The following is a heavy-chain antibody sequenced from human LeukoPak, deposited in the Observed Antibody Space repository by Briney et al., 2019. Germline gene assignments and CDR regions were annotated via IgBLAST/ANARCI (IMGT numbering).Heavy chain of an antibody. CDR2: IYYSGST. CDR1: GGSISSYY. J-gene: IGHJ5*02. Sequence: SETLSLTCTVSGGSISSYYWSWIRQPPGKGLEWIGYIYYSGSTNYNPSLKSRVTMSVDTSKNQFSLKLSSVTAADTAVYYCARHSGWYPLNWFDPWGQGTLVTVSS. V-gene: IGHV4-59*08. CDR3: ARHSGWYPLNWFDP. D-gene: IGHD6-19*01.